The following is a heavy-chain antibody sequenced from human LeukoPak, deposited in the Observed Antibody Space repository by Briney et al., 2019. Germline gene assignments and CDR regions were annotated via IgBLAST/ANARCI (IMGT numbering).Heavy chain of an antibody. CDR1: GFTFSSYA. CDR3: AKDYSELGGYYYYMDV. CDR2: ISYDGSNK. Sequence: PGGSLRLSCAASGFTFSSYAMHWVRQAPGKGLEWVAVISYDGSNKYYADSVKGRFTISRDNSKNTLYLQMNSLRAEDTAVYYCAKDYSELGGYYYYMDVWGKGTTVTVSS. D-gene: IGHD7-27*01. V-gene: IGHV3-30*04. J-gene: IGHJ6*03.